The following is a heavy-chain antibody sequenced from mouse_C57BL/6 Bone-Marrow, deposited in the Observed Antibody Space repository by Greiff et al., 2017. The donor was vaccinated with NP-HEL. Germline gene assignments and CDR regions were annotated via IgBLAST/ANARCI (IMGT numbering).Heavy chain of an antibody. CDR3: ARSAYYYGSSYYFDY. J-gene: IGHJ2*01. V-gene: IGHV1-82*01. CDR2: IYPGDGDT. D-gene: IGHD1-1*01. CDR1: GYEFSSSW. Sequence: VQLQQSGPELVKPGASVKISCKASGYEFSSSWMNWVKQRPGKGLEWIGRIYPGDGDTNYNGKFKGKATLTADKSSSTAYMQLSSLTSEDSAVYFCARSAYYYGSSYYFDYWGQGTTLTVSS.